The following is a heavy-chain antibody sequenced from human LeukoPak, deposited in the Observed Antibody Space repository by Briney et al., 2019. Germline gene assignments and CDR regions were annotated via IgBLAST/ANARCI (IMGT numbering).Heavy chain of an antibody. CDR1: GYTFTSYG. J-gene: IGHJ6*03. CDR2: ISAYNGNT. V-gene: IGHV1-18*01. Sequence: ASVKVSCKASGYTFTSYGISWVRQAPGQGLEWMGWISAYNGNTNYAQKLQGRVTMTTDTSTSIAYMELRSLRSDDTAVYYCARAMTTVTPYYYMDVWGKGTTVTVSS. CDR3: ARAMTTVTPYYYMDV. D-gene: IGHD4-11*01.